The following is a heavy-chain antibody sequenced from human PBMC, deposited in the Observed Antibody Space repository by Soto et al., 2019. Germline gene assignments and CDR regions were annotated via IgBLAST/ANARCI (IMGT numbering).Heavy chain of an antibody. CDR2: IIPILGIA. V-gene: IGHV1-69*02. CDR3: ARAMVRGVILNWFDP. CDR1: GGTFSSYT. J-gene: IGHJ5*02. D-gene: IGHD3-10*01. Sequence: QVQLVQSGAEVKKPGSSVKVSCKASGGTFSSYTISWVRQAPGQGLEWMGRIIPILGIANYAQKFQGRVTITADKSTRTAYMELSSLRSEDTAVYYCARAMVRGVILNWFDPWGQGTLVTVSS.